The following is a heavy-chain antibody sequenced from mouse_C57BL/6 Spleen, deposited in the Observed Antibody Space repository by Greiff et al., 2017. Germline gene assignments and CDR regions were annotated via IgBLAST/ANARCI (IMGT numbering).Heavy chain of an antibody. CDR1: GYTFTSYW. V-gene: IGHV1-64*01. J-gene: IGHJ4*01. CDR2: IHPNSGST. CDR3: ARRRAYYDYDRRDAMDY. D-gene: IGHD2-4*01. Sequence: QVQLQQPGAELVKPGASVKLSCKASGYTFTSYWMHWVKQRPGQGLEWIGMIHPNSGSTNYNEKFKSKATLTVDKSSSTAYMQLSSLTSEDSAVYYCARRRAYYDYDRRDAMDYWGQGTSVTVSS.